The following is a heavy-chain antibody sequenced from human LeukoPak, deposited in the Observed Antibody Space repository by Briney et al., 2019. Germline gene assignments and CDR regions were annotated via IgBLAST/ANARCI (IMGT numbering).Heavy chain of an antibody. CDR3: ASGIIYFGYFDY. CDR2: IIPIVGTA. V-gene: IGHV1-69*04. J-gene: IGHJ4*02. Sequence: VASVKVSCKASGGTFSSYAISWVRQAPGQGLEWMGRIIPIVGTANYAQKFQGRVTITADKSTSTAYMELSSLRSEDTEVYYCASGIIYFGYFDYWGQGTLVTVSS. D-gene: IGHD3-9*01. CDR1: GGTFSSYA.